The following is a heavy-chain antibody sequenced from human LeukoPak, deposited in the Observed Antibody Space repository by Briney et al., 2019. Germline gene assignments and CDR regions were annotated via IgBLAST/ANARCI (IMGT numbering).Heavy chain of an antibody. V-gene: IGHV1-46*01. D-gene: IGHD3-22*01. CDR3: ARDGGMYYYDSSGYPEYDAFDI. CDR2: INPSGGST. CDR1: GYTFTSYY. J-gene: IGHJ3*02. Sequence: ASVKVSCTASGYTFTSYYMHWVRQAPGQGLEWMGIINPSGGSTSYAQKFQGRVTMTRDTSTSTVYMELSSLRSEDTAVYYCARDGGMYYYDSSGYPEYDAFDIWGQGTMVTVSS.